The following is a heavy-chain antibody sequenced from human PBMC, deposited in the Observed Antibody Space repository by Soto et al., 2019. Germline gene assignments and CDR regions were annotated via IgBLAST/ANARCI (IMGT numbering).Heavy chain of an antibody. J-gene: IGHJ5*02. CDR3: TEAAGPLPSNWFDP. CDR2: IKSKTDGGTT. D-gene: IGHD6-25*01. Sequence: PGGSLRLSCAASGVTFSNAWMSWVRQAPGKGLEWVGRIKSKTDGGTTDYAAPVKGRFTISRDDSKNTLYLQMNSLKTEDTAVYYCTEAAGPLPSNWFDPWGQGTLVTVSS. CDR1: GVTFSNAW. V-gene: IGHV3-15*01.